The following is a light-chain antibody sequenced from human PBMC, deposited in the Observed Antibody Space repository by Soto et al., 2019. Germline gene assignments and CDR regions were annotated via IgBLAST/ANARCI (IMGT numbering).Light chain of an antibody. J-gene: IGLJ1*01. V-gene: IGLV1-47*01. CDR2: RNN. CDR1: TSNIGSNY. CDR3: ATWDDSNNLSV. Sequence: QSVLTQPPSASGTPGQGVTISCPGSTSNIGSNYVYWYQQLPGTAPKLLIYRNNQRPSGVPDRFSGSKSGTSASLAISGLRSDDEADYFCATWDDSNNLSVFGTGTKVTVL.